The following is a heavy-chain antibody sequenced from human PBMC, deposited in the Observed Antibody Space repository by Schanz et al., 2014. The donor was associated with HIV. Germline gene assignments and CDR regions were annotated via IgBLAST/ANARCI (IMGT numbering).Heavy chain of an antibody. Sequence: EVQLVESGGGLVQPGMSLRLSCAASGFTFDDYAMHWVRQVPGKGLEWVSGISWNSDSIGYVDSVKGRFTISRDNAENSLYLQMNSLRAEDTALYYCAKDRITGTAPPNYGLDVWGQGTTVTVSS. CDR2: ISWNSDSI. CDR3: AKDRITGTAPPNYGLDV. V-gene: IGHV3-9*01. J-gene: IGHJ6*02. D-gene: IGHD1-1*01. CDR1: GFTFDDYA.